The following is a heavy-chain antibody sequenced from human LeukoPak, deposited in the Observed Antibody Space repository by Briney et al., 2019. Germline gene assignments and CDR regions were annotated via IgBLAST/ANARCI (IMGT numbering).Heavy chain of an antibody. J-gene: IGHJ4*02. V-gene: IGHV1-2*02. Sequence: ASVKVSCKASGYTFTAYYVHWVRQAPGQGLEWMGWINPNSGGTHYAQNFQDRVTMTRDTSINTAYMELSRLRTDDTAVYYCARTLTTATWDYWGQGTLVTVSS. CDR1: GYTFTAYY. CDR3: ARTLTTATWDY. D-gene: IGHD3-9*01. CDR2: INPNSGGT.